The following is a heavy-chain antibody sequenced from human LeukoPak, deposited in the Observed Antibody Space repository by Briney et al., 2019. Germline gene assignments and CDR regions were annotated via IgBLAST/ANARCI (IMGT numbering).Heavy chain of an antibody. CDR1: GFTFDDYA. CDR3: AKDAGVYDILTGYYNGAFDI. Sequence: PGGSLRLSCAASGFTFDDYAMHWVRQAPGKGLEWVSLISGDGGSTYYADSVKGRFTISRDNSKNSLYLQMNSLRTEDTALNYCAKDAGVYDILTGYYNGAFDIWGQGTMVTVSS. J-gene: IGHJ3*02. D-gene: IGHD3-9*01. CDR2: ISGDGGST. V-gene: IGHV3-43*02.